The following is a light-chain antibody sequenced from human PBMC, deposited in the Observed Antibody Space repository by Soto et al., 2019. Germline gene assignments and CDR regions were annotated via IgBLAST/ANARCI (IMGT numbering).Light chain of an antibody. CDR2: EVA. CDR1: GSDIGTYNF. Sequence: QSVLTQPASVSGSPGQSITISCSGSGSDIGTYNFVSWYQHHPGRAPKLIISEVANRPSGVSDRFSGSKSGSLASLTISGLQADDEAVYYCSSYTNTGTLVVFGVGTQLTV. V-gene: IGLV2-14*01. J-gene: IGLJ3*02. CDR3: SSYTNTGTLVV.